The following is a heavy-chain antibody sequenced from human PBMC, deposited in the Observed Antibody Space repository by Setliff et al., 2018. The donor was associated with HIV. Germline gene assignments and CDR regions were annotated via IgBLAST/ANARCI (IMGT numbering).Heavy chain of an antibody. J-gene: IGHJ4*02. D-gene: IGHD6-19*01. Sequence: ASVKVSCKASGYTFTSHGISWVRQAPGQGLEWTGWFSAYSGNTNYAQKLQGRVTMTTDTSTSTAYMELRSLRSDDTAVYYCAREIEQWLVDNWGQGTLVTVSS. CDR2: FSAYSGNT. CDR3: AREIEQWLVDN. CDR1: GYTFTSHG. V-gene: IGHV1-18*01.